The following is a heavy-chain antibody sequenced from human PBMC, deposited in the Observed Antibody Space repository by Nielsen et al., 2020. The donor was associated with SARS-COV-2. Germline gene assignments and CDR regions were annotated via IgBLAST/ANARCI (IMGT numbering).Heavy chain of an antibody. CDR3: AREKEQWLDAGYYYGMDV. V-gene: IGHV3-33*08. CDR2: IWYDGSNK. D-gene: IGHD6-19*01. CDR1: GFTFSSYW. J-gene: IGHJ6*02. Sequence: GESLKISCAASGFTFSSYWMHWVRQAPGKGLEWVAVIWYDGSNKYYADSVKGRFTISRDNAKNSLYLQMNSLRAGDTAVYYCAREKEQWLDAGYYYGMDVWGQGTTVTVSS.